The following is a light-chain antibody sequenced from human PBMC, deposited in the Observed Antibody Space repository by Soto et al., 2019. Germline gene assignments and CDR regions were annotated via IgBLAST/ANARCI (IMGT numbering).Light chain of an antibody. CDR2: GAS. V-gene: IGKV3-20*01. Sequence: EVVLRQSPGTLSLSPGERATLSCRASQSVNSNYLAWYQQKAGQAPRLLIYGASLRATGTPDIFSGSGSGTDFTLTINRLEPEDFAVYSCQQYGNSPQTFGQGTKVEIK. J-gene: IGKJ1*01. CDR3: QQYGNSPQT. CDR1: QSVNSNY.